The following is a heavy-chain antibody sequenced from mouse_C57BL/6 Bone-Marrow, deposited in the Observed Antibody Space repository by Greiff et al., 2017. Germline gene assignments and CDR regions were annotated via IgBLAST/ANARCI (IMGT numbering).Heavy chain of an antibody. CDR2: IDPENGDT. CDR1: GFNINDDS. V-gene: IGHV14-4*01. CDR3: TRIAY. Sequence: EVKLQESGAELVRPGASVKLSCTASGFNINDDSMHWVKQRPEQGLEWIGWIDPENGDTEYASKFQGKATITVDTSSNTAYLQLSSLTSEDTAVYYCTRIAYWGQGTLVTVSA. J-gene: IGHJ3*01.